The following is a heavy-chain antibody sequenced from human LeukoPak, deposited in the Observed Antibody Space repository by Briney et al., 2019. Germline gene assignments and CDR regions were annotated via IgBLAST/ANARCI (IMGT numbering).Heavy chain of an antibody. D-gene: IGHD1-26*01. CDR2: ISSSSSFR. Sequence: GGSLRLSCAASGFNFSSYSMNWVRQAPGKGLEWVSSISSSSSFRYYADSVKGRFTISRDNAKNSLYLQMNSLRAEDTAVYYCARVDSWELPVWGQGTMVTVSS. J-gene: IGHJ3*01. CDR1: GFNFSSYS. CDR3: ARVDSWELPV. V-gene: IGHV3-21*01.